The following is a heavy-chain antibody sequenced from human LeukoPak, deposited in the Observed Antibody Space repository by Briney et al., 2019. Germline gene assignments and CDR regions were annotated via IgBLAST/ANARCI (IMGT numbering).Heavy chain of an antibody. V-gene: IGHV4-38-2*02. J-gene: IGHJ6*03. CDR3: ARAYYFYYYMDV. Sequence: PSETLSLTCTVSGYSINSGYYWGWIRQPSGKGPEWIANIYHTGSTYYTPSLKSRVTISVDTSRNQFSLNLSSVTAADTAVYYCARAYYFYYYMDVWGKGTTVTVSS. CDR2: IYHTGST. CDR1: GYSINSGYY.